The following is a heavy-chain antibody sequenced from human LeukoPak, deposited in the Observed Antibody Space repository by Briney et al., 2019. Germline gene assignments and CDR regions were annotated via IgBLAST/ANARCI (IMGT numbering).Heavy chain of an antibody. Sequence: PGGSLRLSCAASGFTVSNNYMSWVRQAPGKGLEWVSVIYSGEKTYYADSVKGRFTISRDSSKNTLYLQMNSLRAEDTAVYYCAREGGRGSSSSDYFDSWGQGTLVTVSS. D-gene: IGHD6-6*01. CDR3: AREGGRGSSSSDYFDS. V-gene: IGHV3-66*01. CDR2: IYSGEKT. CDR1: GFTVSNNY. J-gene: IGHJ4*02.